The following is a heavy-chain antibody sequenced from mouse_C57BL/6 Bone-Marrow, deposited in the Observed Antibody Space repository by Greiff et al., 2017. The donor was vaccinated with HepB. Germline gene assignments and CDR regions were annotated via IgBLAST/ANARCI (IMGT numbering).Heavy chain of an antibody. CDR3: ARNHYSLFDY. D-gene: IGHD2-12*01. CDR1: GYTFTSYW. CDR2: IDPSDSYT. Sequence: QVQLQQPGAELVKPGASVKLSCKASGYTFTSYWMQWVKQRPGQGLEWIGEIDPSDSYTNYNQKFKGKATLTVDTSSSTAYMQLSSLTSEDSAVYYCARNHYSLFDYWGQGTTLTVSS. J-gene: IGHJ2*01. V-gene: IGHV1-50*01.